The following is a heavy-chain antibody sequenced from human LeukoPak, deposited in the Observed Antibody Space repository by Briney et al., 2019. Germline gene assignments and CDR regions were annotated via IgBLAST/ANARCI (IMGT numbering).Heavy chain of an antibody. CDR1: GGSINSYY. CDR2: IYYSGST. Sequence: PSETLSLTCTVSGGSINSYYWNWIRQPPGKGLEWIGYIYYSGSTNYNPSLKSRVTISVDTSKNQFSLKLSSVTAADTAVYYCARGGNWGQGTLVTVSS. V-gene: IGHV4-59*12. CDR3: ARGGN. J-gene: IGHJ4*02.